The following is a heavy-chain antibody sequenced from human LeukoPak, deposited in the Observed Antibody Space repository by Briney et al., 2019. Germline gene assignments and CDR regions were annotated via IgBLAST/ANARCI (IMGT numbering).Heavy chain of an antibody. CDR1: GGSISSYY. J-gene: IGHJ4*02. V-gene: IGHV4-34*01. Sequence: SETLSLTCSVSGGSISSYYWSWIRQPPGKGLEWIGEINHSGSTNYNPSLKSRVTISVDTSKNQFSLKLSSVTAADTAVYYCARPKRGYSYGKGYYFDYWGQGTLVTVSS. CDR3: ARPKRGYSYGKGYYFDY. CDR2: INHSGST. D-gene: IGHD5-18*01.